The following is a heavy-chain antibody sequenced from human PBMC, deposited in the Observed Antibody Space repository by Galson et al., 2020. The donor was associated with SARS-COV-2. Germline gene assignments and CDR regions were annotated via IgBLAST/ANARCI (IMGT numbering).Heavy chain of an antibody. CDR2: IKFGGDT. CDR1: GGSFNGYS. Sequence: SETLSLTCAVYGGSFNGYSWTWIRQAPGKGLEWIGEIKFGGDTNYSPSLRSRVTLSVDTSKNQFSLKLTSVSAADTALYFCTRGRQGVVPSPVLGLGPFYSYYYMDVWSKGTSVTVSS. J-gene: IGHJ6*03. D-gene: IGHD2-2*01. CDR3: TRGRQGVVPSPVLGLGPFYSYYYMDV. V-gene: IGHV4-34*01.